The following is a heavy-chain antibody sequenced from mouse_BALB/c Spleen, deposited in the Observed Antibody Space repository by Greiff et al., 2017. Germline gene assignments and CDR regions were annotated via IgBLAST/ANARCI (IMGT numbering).Heavy chain of an antibody. D-gene: IGHD2-1*01. J-gene: IGHJ4*01. Sequence: LVKPGASVKISCKASGYSFTGYNMNWVKQSNGKSLEWIGYISCYNGATSYNQKFKGKATFTVDTSSSTAYMQFNSRTSEDSAVYDCARWGGNYYAMDYWGQGTTVTVAA. CDR3: ARWGGNYYAMDY. CDR2: ISCYNGAT. V-gene: IGHV1S34*01. CDR1: GYSFTGYN.